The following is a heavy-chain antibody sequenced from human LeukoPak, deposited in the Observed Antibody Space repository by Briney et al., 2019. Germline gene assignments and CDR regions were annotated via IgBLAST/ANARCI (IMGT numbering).Heavy chain of an antibody. J-gene: IGHJ6*03. D-gene: IGHD5-18*01. Sequence: PSETLSLTCTVSGGSISSGNYYWSWIRQPAGKGLEWIGRIYSSGSTNYNPSLKSRVTISVDTSKNQFSLKLSSVTAADTAVYYCARVPGGYWTESYYMDVWGKGTTVTVSS. CDR1: GGSISSGNYY. CDR2: IYSSGST. CDR3: ARVPGGYWTESYYMDV. V-gene: IGHV4-61*10.